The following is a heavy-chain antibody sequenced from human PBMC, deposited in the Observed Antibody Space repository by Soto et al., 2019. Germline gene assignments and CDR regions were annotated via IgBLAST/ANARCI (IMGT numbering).Heavy chain of an antibody. CDR1: VFNFDVHT. CDR2: INWDGSDR. Sequence: PRGALRLSCATSVFNFDVHTMHWVRQAPGKGLEWVSFINWDGSDRDYADSVKGRFTISRDNNKNSLHLEMNSLRTEDTALYYCVKDRDWSFDFWGQGTLVTVSS. CDR3: VKDRDWSFDF. D-gene: IGHD3-9*01. J-gene: IGHJ4*02. V-gene: IGHV3-43*01.